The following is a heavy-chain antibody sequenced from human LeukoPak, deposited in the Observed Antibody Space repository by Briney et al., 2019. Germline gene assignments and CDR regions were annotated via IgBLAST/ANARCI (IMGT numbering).Heavy chain of an antibody. CDR3: AAAVGDFWSGYYTGEAFDI. CDR2: ISAYNGNT. Sequence: ASVKVSCKASGYTFTSYGISWVRQAPGQGLEWMGWISAYNGNTNYAQKLQGRVTMTTDTSTSTAYMELRSLRSDDTAVYYCAAAVGDFWSGYYTGEAFDIWGQGTMVTVSS. V-gene: IGHV1-18*01. CDR1: GYTFTSYG. D-gene: IGHD3-3*01. J-gene: IGHJ3*02.